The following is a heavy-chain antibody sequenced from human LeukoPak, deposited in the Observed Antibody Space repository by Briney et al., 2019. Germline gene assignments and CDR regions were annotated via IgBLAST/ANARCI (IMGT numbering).Heavy chain of an antibody. J-gene: IGHJ3*02. CDR2: CDSDGSGT. Sequence: GGSLRLSCAASGFTFSIYWMYWVRQAPGKGLMWVSRCDSDGSGTTYVDSVKGRFTVSRDNAKSTLYLQMSSLRAEDTAVYYCATSSVWGGAFNIWGQGTMVTVSS. CDR3: ATSSVWGGAFNI. D-gene: IGHD3-16*01. CDR1: GFTFSIYW. V-gene: IGHV3-74*01.